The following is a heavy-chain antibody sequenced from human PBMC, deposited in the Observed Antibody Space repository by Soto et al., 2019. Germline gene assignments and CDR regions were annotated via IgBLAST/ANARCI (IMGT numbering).Heavy chain of an antibody. Sequence: GGSLRLSCATSGFTFSKAWVGWVRQAPGKGLEWVGRIMSKTDGGTTDYAAPVKGRFTISRDDSKSTLYLQMNSLKTEDTAFYYCTTDSGMSPYSFDYWGQGTLVTVSS. V-gene: IGHV3-15*01. J-gene: IGHJ4*02. CDR3: TTDSGMSPYSFDY. CDR1: GFTFSKAW. D-gene: IGHD1-26*01. CDR2: IMSKTDGGTT.